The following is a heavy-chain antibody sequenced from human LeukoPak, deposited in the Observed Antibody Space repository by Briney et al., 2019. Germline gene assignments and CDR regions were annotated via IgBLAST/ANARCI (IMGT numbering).Heavy chain of an antibody. J-gene: IGHJ4*02. V-gene: IGHV4-34*01. D-gene: IGHD1-26*01. Sequence: KTSETLSLTCAVYGGSFSGYYWSWIRQPPGKGLEWIGEINHSGSTNYNPSLKSRVTISVDTSKNQFPLKLSSVTAADTAVYYCATNGSYKLGYWGQGTLVTVSS. CDR3: ATNGSYKLGY. CDR1: GGSFSGYY. CDR2: INHSGST.